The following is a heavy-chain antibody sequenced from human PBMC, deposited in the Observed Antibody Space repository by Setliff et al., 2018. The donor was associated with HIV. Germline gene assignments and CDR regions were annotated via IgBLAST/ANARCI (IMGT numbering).Heavy chain of an antibody. D-gene: IGHD3-10*01. CDR2: MNPNSGVS. CDR1: GSTFTNYD. CDR3: ARGKGVGGVIITGGLDV. J-gene: IGHJ6*02. V-gene: IGHV1-8*02. Sequence: ASVKVSCKSSGSTFTNYDVHWMRRAPGQGLEWMGWMNPNSGVSGYALKFHDRVTMTRDTSITTAYMELSSLTSEDTAVYYCARGKGVGGVIITGGLDVWGQGTTVTVSS.